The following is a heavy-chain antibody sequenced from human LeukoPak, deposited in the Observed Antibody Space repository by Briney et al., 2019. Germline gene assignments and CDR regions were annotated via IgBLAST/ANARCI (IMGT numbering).Heavy chain of an antibody. CDR2: IYYSGST. D-gene: IGHD2-21*02. Sequence: PSETLSLTCTVSGGSISSSSYYWGWIRQPPGKGLEWIGSIYYSGSTYYNPSLKSRVTISVDTSKNQFSLKLSSVTAADTAVYYCAMAGVVTAISPYFDYWGQGTLVTVSS. CDR1: GGSISSSSYY. V-gene: IGHV4-39*07. J-gene: IGHJ4*02. CDR3: AMAGVVTAISPYFDY.